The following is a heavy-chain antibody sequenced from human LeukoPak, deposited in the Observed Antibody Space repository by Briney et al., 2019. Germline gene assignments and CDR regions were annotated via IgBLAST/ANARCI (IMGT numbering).Heavy chain of an antibody. D-gene: IGHD3-10*01. V-gene: IGHV4-59*01. CDR2: IYYSGST. Sequence: SETLSLTCPGSGDSISRYDWSWIRQPPGKGLEWIGYIYYSGSTNYNPSLKSRVTISVDTSKNQFSLKLSSVTAADTAVYYCAVGAYPGSYHFDYWGQGTLVTVSS. J-gene: IGHJ4*02. CDR3: AVGAYPGSYHFDY. CDR1: GDSISRYD.